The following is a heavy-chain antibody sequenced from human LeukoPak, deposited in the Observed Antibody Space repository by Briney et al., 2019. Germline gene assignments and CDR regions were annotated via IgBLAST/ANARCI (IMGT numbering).Heavy chain of an antibody. D-gene: IGHD3-22*01. J-gene: IGHJ6*02. V-gene: IGHV1-8*01. Sequence: ASVKVSCKASGYTFTSYDINWVRQATGQGLEWMGWMNPNSGNTGYAQKFQGRVTMTRNTSISTAYMELSSLRSEDTAVYYCARVLTNYYYDSSGYYSAYYYGMDVWDQGTTVTVSS. CDR2: MNPNSGNT. CDR1: GYTFTSYD. CDR3: ARVLTNYYYDSSGYYSAYYYGMDV.